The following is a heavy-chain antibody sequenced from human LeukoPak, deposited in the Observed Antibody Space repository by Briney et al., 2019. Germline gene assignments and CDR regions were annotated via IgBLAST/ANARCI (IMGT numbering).Heavy chain of an antibody. Sequence: GGSLRLSRAASGFTFSDYYMSWIRQAPGNGLEWVSYISSSGSTIYYADSVKGRFTISRDNAKNSLYLQMNSLRAEDTAVYYCAREGVVVGATVGYYYGMDVWGQGTTVTVSS. CDR2: ISSSGSTI. V-gene: IGHV3-11*01. CDR3: AREGVVVGATVGYYYGMDV. CDR1: GFTFSDYY. J-gene: IGHJ6*02. D-gene: IGHD1-26*01.